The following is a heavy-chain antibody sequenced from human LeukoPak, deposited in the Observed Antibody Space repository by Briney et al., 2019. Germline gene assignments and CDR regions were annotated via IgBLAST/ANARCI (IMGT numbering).Heavy chain of an antibody. CDR1: GFSVSSSY. CDR2: IYSGGST. Sequence: PGGSLRLSCAASGFSVSSSYMSWVRQAPGKGLEWVSVIYSGGSTNYADSVKGRFTISRDNSKNTVYLQMNSLTAEDTAVYSCTRALGGSPDYWGQGTLVTVSP. CDR3: TRALGGSPDY. J-gene: IGHJ4*02. V-gene: IGHV3-53*01. D-gene: IGHD1-26*01.